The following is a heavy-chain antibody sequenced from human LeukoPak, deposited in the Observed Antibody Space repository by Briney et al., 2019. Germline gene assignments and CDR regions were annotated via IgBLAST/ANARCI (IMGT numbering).Heavy chain of an antibody. CDR1: GGSLSSYY. CDR3: ARGGYYGSGNDFRFDP. V-gene: IGHV4-59*01. Sequence: SETLSLTCTVSGGSLSSYYWSWIRQPPGKGLEWIGYIYYSGSTNYNPSLKSRVTISVDTSKNHFSLKLTSVTAADTAVYFCARGGYYGSGNDFRFDPWGQGTLVTVSS. J-gene: IGHJ5*02. D-gene: IGHD3-10*01. CDR2: IYYSGST.